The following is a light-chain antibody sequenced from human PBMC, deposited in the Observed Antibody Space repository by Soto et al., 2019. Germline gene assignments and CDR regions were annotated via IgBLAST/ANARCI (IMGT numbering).Light chain of an antibody. V-gene: IGKV1-39*01. CDR1: QTISTY. CDR3: QQGHSNPIT. J-gene: IGKJ5*01. Sequence: DIQMTQSPSSLSASVGDRFTITWRTSQTISTYLNWYQQKPGKAPKLLIYAASSLQSGVPSRFSGSGSGTDFTLTISSLQPEDFATYYCQQGHSNPITLGQGTRLEI. CDR2: AAS.